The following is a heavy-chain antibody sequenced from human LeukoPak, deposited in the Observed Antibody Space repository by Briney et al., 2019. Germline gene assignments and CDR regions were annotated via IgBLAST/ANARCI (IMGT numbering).Heavy chain of an antibody. Sequence: SVKVSCKASGGTFSSFAFSWVRQAPGQGLEWMGRIIPILATEFYAQKVQDRLTITADPSTSTAYMELSSLRSDDTAVYYCARDRRAAGGFFSPEYWGQGTQVTVSS. CDR2: IIPILATE. D-gene: IGHD6-13*01. J-gene: IGHJ4*02. CDR3: ARDRRAAGGFFSPEY. CDR1: GGTFSSFA. V-gene: IGHV1-69*11.